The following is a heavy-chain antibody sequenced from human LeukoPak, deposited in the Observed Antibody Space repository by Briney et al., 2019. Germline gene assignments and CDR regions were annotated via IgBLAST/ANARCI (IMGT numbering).Heavy chain of an antibody. CDR3: ARTFVSGDGYKVGYFDY. J-gene: IGHJ4*02. CDR2: IYPSGNI. D-gene: IGHD5-24*01. V-gene: IGHV3-53*01. CDR1: GFTFSNSY. Sequence: PGGSLRLSRAASGFTFSNSYMSWVRQAPGKGLEWVSLIYPSGNIYYADSVKGRFTISRDNSKNTLFLQMSRLRAEDTAIYYCARTFVSGDGYKVGYFDYWGQGTLVTVSS.